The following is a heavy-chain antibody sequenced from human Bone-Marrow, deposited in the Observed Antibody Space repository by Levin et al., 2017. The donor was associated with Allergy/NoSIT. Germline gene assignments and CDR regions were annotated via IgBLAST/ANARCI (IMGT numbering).Heavy chain of an antibody. D-gene: IGHD2-2*01. J-gene: IGHJ6*02. CDR2: ISGSGANT. CDR3: AKVLCSMTTCPTFYYGSDV. CDR1: GFTFSSYP. V-gene: IGHV3-23*01. Sequence: GESLKISCAASGFTFSSYPMTWFRQSPERGLEYVSAISGSGANTYYAESVRGRATVSRDNLKNTLSLHMNSLRAEDSAVYYCAKVLCSMTTCPTFYYGSDVWGQGTTVTVSS.